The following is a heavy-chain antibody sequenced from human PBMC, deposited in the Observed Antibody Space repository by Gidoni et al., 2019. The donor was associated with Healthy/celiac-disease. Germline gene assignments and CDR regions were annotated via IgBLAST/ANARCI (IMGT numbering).Heavy chain of an antibody. CDR1: W. D-gene: IGHD3-16*01. CDR3: AIDFGRKVFDY. CDR2: IKQYGRVK. V-gene: IGHV3-7*05. J-gene: IGHJ4*02. Sequence: WMSWVRQALVKGREWVANIKQYGRVKYYVDSVKGRFTISSNHAKSSLYLQINRLRAVDTAVYYCAIDFGRKVFDYWCQRTLVTVSS.